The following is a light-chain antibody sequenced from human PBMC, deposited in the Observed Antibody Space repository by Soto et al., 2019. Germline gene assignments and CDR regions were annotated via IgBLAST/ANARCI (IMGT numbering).Light chain of an antibody. CDR1: SSDVGAFNY. Sequence: QSALTQPASVPGSPGQSITISCTGASSDVGAFNYVSWYQQHPGKAPKLLIYEVSNRPSGLSNRFSGSKSGNTASLTISGLQAEDEADYYCSSYTSSTTRVFGGGTKLTVL. V-gene: IGLV2-14*01. J-gene: IGLJ2*01. CDR3: SSYTSSTTRV. CDR2: EVS.